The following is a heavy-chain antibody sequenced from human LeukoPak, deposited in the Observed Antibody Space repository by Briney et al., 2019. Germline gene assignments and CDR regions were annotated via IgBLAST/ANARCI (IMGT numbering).Heavy chain of an antibody. V-gene: IGHV1-18*01. CDR2: ISAYNGNT. CDR3: ARDFRLTVRGVILDY. J-gene: IGHJ4*02. CDR1: GYTFTSYG. D-gene: IGHD3-10*01. Sequence: ASVKVSCKASGYTFTSYGISWVRQAPGQGLEWMGWISAYNGNTNYAQKLQGRVTMTTDTSTSTAYMELRSLRSDDAAVYYCARDFRLTVRGVILDYWGQGTLVTVSS.